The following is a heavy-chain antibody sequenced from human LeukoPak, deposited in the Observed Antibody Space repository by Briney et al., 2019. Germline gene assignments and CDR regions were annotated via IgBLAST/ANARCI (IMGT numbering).Heavy chain of an antibody. Sequence: ASVKVSCKVSGGTFSSYTISWVRQAPGQGLEWMGRIIPILGIANYAQKFQGRVTITADKSTSTAYMELSSLRSEDTAVYYCARGDPGRYYYYGMDVWGQGTTVTVSS. J-gene: IGHJ6*02. CDR3: ARGDPGRYYYYGMDV. V-gene: IGHV1-69*02. CDR1: GGTFSSYT. CDR2: IIPILGIA.